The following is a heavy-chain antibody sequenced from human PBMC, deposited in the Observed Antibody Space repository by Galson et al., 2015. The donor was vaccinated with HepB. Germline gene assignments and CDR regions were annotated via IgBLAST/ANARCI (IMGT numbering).Heavy chain of an antibody. J-gene: IGHJ4*02. Sequence: ISGDSVSSNTVGWNWIRQSPSRGLEWLGRTYYRSKWSTDYADSVKSRITINPDTSKNQFSLQLNSVTPEDTAVYYCAKSIHLGRGFDYWGQGTLVTVSS. CDR1: GDSVSSNTVG. CDR3: AKSIHLGRGFDY. D-gene: IGHD7-27*01. CDR2: TYYRSKWST. V-gene: IGHV6-1*01.